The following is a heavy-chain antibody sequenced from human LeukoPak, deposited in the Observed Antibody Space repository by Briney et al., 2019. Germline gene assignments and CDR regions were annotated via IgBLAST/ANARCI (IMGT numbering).Heavy chain of an antibody. CDR3: AKGRGTTVTAAANY. D-gene: IGHD4-17*01. CDR1: GFTFSNYS. Sequence: GGSLILSCAASGFTFSNYSMSWVRQAPGKGLEWVSTISGTGGTTYYADSVKGRFTISRDNSKNTLFLQFNSLRADDTAVYYGAKGRGTTVTAAANYWGQGTLVTVSS. J-gene: IGHJ4*02. CDR2: ISGTGGTT. V-gene: IGHV3-23*01.